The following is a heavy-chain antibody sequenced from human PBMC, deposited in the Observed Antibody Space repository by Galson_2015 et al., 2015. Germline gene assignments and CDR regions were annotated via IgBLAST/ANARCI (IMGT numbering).Heavy chain of an antibody. V-gene: IGHV3-53*01. CDR3: ARALLRDYGDYLDY. D-gene: IGHD4-17*01. Sequence: SLRLSCAASGFTVATHYMSWVRQAPGKGLEWVSVIYSDGSSFYGDSVTGRFAISRDSSKNALYLQMNSLRAEDTAVYYCARALLRDYGDYLDYWGQGALVTVSS. J-gene: IGHJ4*02. CDR2: IYSDGSS. CDR1: GFTVATHY.